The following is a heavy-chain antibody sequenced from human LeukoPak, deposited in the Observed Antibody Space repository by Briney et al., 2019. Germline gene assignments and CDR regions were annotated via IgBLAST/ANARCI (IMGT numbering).Heavy chain of an antibody. Sequence: GGSLRLSCAASGFTFSSYAMSWVRRAPGKGLEGVSAISGSGGSTYYGDSVEGRFTISRDNSKNTLYLQMNSLRAEDTAVYYCAKMGNYVWGSYRTPGGGYWGQGTPVTVSS. V-gene: IGHV3-23*01. CDR1: GFTFSSYA. J-gene: IGHJ4*02. D-gene: IGHD3-16*02. CDR2: ISGSGGST. CDR3: AKMGNYVWGSYRTPGGGY.